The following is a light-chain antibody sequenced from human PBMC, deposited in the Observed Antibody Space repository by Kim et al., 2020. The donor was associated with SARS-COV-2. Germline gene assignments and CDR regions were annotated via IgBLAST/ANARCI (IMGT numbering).Light chain of an antibody. J-gene: IGKJ1*01. V-gene: IGKV3-20*01. Sequence: DIVLTQSPGTLSLSPGERATLSCRASQSVSSNYLAWYQKKPGQAPRLLIYGASNRATGIPDRFSGSQSGTDFTLTIIRLEPEDFAVYYCQQYGSSPWTFGQGTKVDIK. CDR3: QQYGSSPWT. CDR1: QSVSSNY. CDR2: GAS.